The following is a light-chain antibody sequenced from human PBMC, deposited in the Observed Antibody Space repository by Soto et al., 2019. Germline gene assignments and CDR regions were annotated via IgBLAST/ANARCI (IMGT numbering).Light chain of an antibody. CDR3: PQSYSTPVT. J-gene: IGKJ1*01. V-gene: IGKV1-39*01. Sequence: DIQMTQSPSSLSASVGDRVSITCRASQDISNYLNWYQQKPGKAPKLLIYAASSLQSGVPSRFSGSGSGTDFTLTISSLQPEDFATYYCPQSYSTPVTFGQGAKVDIK. CDR1: QDISNY. CDR2: AAS.